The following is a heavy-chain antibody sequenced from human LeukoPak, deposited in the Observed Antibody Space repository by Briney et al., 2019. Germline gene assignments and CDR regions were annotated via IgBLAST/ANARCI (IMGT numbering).Heavy chain of an antibody. CDR2: INEDGSDK. D-gene: IGHD2-21*02. CDR3: ASSGVRRAYCGGDCYSY. J-gene: IGHJ4*02. CDR1: GFMFTDSW. Sequence: GGSLRLSCAASGFMFTDSWMAWVRQAPGKGLEWLANINEDGSDKNYVVALKGWFTISRDNAKNSLYLQMNSLRAEDTAVYYCASSGVRRAYCGGDCYSYWGQGTLVTVSS. V-gene: IGHV3-7*03.